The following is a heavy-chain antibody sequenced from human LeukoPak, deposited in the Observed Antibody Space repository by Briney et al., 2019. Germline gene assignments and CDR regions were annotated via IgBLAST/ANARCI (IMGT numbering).Heavy chain of an antibody. J-gene: IGHJ6*02. CDR1: GFTFSRYW. Sequence: GGSLRLSCAASGFTFSRYWMHWVRQAPGKGLVWVSRIKSDGITTSYADSVKGRITISRDNAKNTLYLQMNSLRAEDTAVYYCASRTSDYNYYYPMDVWGQGTMVTVSS. CDR3: ASRTSDYNYYYPMDV. CDR2: IKSDGITT. D-gene: IGHD6-6*01. V-gene: IGHV3-74*01.